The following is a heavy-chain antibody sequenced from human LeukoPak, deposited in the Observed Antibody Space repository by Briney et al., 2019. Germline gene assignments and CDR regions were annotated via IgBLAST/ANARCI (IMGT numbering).Heavy chain of an antibody. J-gene: IGHJ5*02. Sequence: SETLSLTCTVSGGSISSGDYYWSWIRQPPGEGLEWIGYIYYSGSTYYNPSLKSRVTISVDTSKNQFSLKLSSVTAADTAVYYCARVNLEVIVVPPLRWFDPWGQGTLVTVSS. D-gene: IGHD3-22*01. CDR3: ARVNLEVIVVPPLRWFDP. CDR1: GGSISSGDYY. CDR2: IYYSGST. V-gene: IGHV4-30-4*01.